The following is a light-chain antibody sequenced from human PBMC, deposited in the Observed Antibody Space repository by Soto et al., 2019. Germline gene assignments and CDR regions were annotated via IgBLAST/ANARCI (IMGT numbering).Light chain of an antibody. CDR1: QDIGIY. Sequence: AIQLTQSPCSLSASVGDRVTITCRASQDIGIYLAWYQQKPGKAPNLLIYAASSLQRGVPSRFSGSGSGTDFTLTISSLQSEDFAVYFCQQYHIWPSWTFGQGTKVDIK. V-gene: IGKV1-13*02. CDR2: AAS. J-gene: IGKJ1*01. CDR3: QQYHIWPSWT.